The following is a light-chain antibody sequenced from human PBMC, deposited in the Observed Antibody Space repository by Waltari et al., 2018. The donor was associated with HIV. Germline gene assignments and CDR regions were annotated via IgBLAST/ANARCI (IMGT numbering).Light chain of an antibody. V-gene: IGLV1-40*01. CDR3: QSFDSSLSSSVV. CDR1: SSNIGEGYD. CDR2: GGT. Sequence: QSVLTQAPSVSGAPGQRVTISCSWSSSNIGEGYDVQWYQQRPGTAPKLLIYGGTNRPSGVPDRFSGSKSGTSASLVITGLQADDEADYYCQSFDSSLSSSVVFGGGTKLTVL. J-gene: IGLJ2*01.